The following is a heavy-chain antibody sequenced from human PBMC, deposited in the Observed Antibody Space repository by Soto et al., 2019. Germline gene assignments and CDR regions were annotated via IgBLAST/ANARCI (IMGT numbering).Heavy chain of an antibody. CDR1: GFTFSSFV. D-gene: IGHD3-10*01. Sequence: GGSLRLSCAASGFTFSSFVMHWVRQAPGKGLEWVANIKQDGSQKWYGDSVKGRFTISRDNVQNSLFLQMDSLRVEDTAVYYCARDRDYYKADYWGQGTLVTVSS. CDR3: ARDRDYYKADY. V-gene: IGHV3-7*01. CDR2: IKQDGSQK. J-gene: IGHJ4*01.